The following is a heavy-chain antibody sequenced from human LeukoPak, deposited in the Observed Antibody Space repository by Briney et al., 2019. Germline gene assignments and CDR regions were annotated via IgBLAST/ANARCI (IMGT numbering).Heavy chain of an antibody. CDR3: CNLLYSKLSRQHTFLLLLGMGV. CDR1: GFTFSSYA. CDR2: ISGSGGST. V-gene: IGHV3-23*01. D-gene: IGHD3-16*02. J-gene: IGHJ6*02. Sequence: GGSLRLSCAASGFTFSSYAMSWVRQAPGKGLEWVSAISGSGGSTYYADSVKGRFTISRDNSKNTLYLQMNSLRAEDTAVYYCCNLLYSKLSRQHTFLLLLGMGVWGQGTTVTVSS.